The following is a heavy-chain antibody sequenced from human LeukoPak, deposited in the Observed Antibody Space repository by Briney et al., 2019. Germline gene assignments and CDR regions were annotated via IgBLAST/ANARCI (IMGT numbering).Heavy chain of an antibody. CDR1: RFTFDDYA. J-gene: IGHJ2*01. V-gene: IGHV3-9*01. CDR2: ISWNSGSI. Sequence: SLTLSCVASRFTFDDYAMHWVPQAQGKGLECVSGISWNSGSIGYADSVKGRFTISRDNAKNSLYLQMNSLRAEDTALYYCAKDIRGLANSYCDFDLWGRGTLVTVSS. D-gene: IGHD4/OR15-4a*01. CDR3: AKDIRGLANSYCDFDL.